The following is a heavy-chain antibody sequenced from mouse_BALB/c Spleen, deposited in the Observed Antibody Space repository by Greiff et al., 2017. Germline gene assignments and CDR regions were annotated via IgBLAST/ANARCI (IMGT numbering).Heavy chain of an antibody. CDR2: ISSGGSYT. D-gene: IGHD2-14*01. CDR3: ARDGTEGWYFDV. CDR1: GFTFSSYA. Sequence: EVQRVESGGGLVKPGGSLKLSCAASGFTFSSYAMSWVRQSPEKRLEWVAEISSGGSYTYYPDTVTGRFTISRDNAKNTLYLEMSSLRSEDTAMYYCARDGTEGWYFDVWGAGTTVTVSS. J-gene: IGHJ1*01. V-gene: IGHV5-9-4*01.